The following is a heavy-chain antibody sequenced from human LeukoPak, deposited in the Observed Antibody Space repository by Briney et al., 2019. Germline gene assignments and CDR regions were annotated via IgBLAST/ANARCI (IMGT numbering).Heavy chain of an antibody. CDR2: ISGSSGSLI. D-gene: IGHD2-21*02. J-gene: IGHJ4*02. Sequence: SGGSLRLSCAASGFTFSSYAMSWVRQAPGKGLEWVSAISGSSGSLIYYADSVKGRFTVSRDNAKNSVYLQMNSPRAEDTALYYCAREMKDCGGDCLDSWGQGTLVTVSS. V-gene: IGHV3-23*01. CDR3: AREMKDCGGDCLDS. CDR1: GFTFSSYA.